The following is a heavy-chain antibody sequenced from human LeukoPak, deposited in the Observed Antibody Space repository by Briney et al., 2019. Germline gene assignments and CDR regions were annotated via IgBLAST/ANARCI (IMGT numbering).Heavy chain of an antibody. CDR3: AKEHAWFGELSYFDY. V-gene: IGHV3-23*01. Sequence: GGSLRLSCAASGFTFSSYAMSWVRQAPGKGREWVSAISGSGTTTHCADSVKGRFTISRDNSKNTLYLQMNSLRAEDTAVYYCAKEHAWFGELSYFDYWGQGTLVTVSS. CDR2: ISGSGTTT. J-gene: IGHJ4*02. D-gene: IGHD3-10*01. CDR1: GFTFSSYA.